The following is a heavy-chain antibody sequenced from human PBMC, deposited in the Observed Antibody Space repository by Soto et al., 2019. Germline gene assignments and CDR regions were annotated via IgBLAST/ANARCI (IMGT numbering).Heavy chain of an antibody. V-gene: IGHV1-8*01. J-gene: IGHJ6*03. CDR1: GYTFTSYD. CDR3: AREGEDSSSSGRGYYYYYYMDV. CDR2: MNPNSGNT. D-gene: IGHD6-6*01. Sequence: ASVKVSCKASGYTFTSYDINWVRQATGQGLEWMGWMNPNSGNTGYAQKFQGRVTMTRNTSISTAYMELSSLRSEDTAVYYCAREGEDSSSSGRGYYYYYYMDVWGKGTTVTVSS.